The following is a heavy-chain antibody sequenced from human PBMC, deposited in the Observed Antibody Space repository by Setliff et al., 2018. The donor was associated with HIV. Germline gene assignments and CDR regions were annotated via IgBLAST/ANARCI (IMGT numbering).Heavy chain of an antibody. CDR1: GGSFSGNY. V-gene: IGHV4-59*01. CDR3: ARDYIGPDALDI. Sequence: LSLTCAVYGGSFSGNYWSWIRQTPGKGLEWIGYMFSGGTTKYNPSLESRVTISVDSSRNQFSLRLSSVTTADTAVYYCARDYIGPDALDIWGQGTMVTVSS. J-gene: IGHJ3*02. CDR2: MFSGGTT.